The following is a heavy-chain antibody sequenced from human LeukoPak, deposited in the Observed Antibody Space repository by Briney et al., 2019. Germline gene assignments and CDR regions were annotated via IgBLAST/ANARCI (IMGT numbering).Heavy chain of an antibody. Sequence: PGGSLRLSCAASGFTFSSYWMHWVRQVPGKGLVWVSRINSDGSSTSYADSVKGRFTISRDNAKNTLYLQMNSLRAEDTAVYYCARDPRRGSSLNWFDPWGQGTLVTVSS. D-gene: IGHD6-13*01. J-gene: IGHJ5*02. V-gene: IGHV3-74*01. CDR3: ARDPRRGSSLNWFDP. CDR1: GFTFSSYW. CDR2: INSDGSST.